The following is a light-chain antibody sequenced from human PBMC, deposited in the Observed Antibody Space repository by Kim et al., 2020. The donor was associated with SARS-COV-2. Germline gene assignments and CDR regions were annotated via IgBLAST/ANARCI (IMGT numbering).Light chain of an antibody. J-gene: IGKJ2*02. CDR2: GTS. V-gene: IGKV3-20*01. CDR1: QSVNRIY. Sequence: DIVLTQSPDTLSLSPGEGATLSCRASQSVNRIYLAWYQQRLGQAPRLLITGTSNRATGIPDTFSGSGSGTDFTLTISRLEPEEFAVYYCQQDSKSLGTFGQGTKLEI. CDR3: QQDSKSLGT.